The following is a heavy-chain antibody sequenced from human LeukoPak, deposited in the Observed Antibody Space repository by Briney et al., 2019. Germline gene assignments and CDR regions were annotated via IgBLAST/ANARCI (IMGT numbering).Heavy chain of an antibody. CDR2: MNPNSGNT. CDR1: GYTVTSYD. D-gene: IGHD3-22*01. J-gene: IGHJ4*02. V-gene: IGHV1-8*01. Sequence: ASVKVSCKASGYTVTSYDINWVRQATGQGLEWMGWMNPNSGNTGYAQKFQGRVTMTRNTSISTAYMELSSLRSEDTAVYYCARVMRSRYYYDSSGLNPGYWGQGTLVTVSS. CDR3: ARVMRSRYYYDSSGLNPGY.